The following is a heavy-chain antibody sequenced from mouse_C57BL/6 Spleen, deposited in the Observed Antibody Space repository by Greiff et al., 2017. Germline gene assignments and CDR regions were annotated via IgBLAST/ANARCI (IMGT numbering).Heavy chain of an antibody. CDR2: IYPRSGNT. V-gene: IGHV1-81*01. D-gene: IGHD1-1*01. CDR1: GYTFTSYG. CDR3: AKGTTVVGAFDD. Sequence: VQLQQSGAELARPGASVKLSCKASGYTFTSYGISWVKQRTGQGLEWIGEIYPRSGNTYYNEKFKGKATLTADKSSSTAYMELSSLTSEDSAVYFCAKGTTVVGAFDDWGTGTTVTVAS. J-gene: IGHJ1*03.